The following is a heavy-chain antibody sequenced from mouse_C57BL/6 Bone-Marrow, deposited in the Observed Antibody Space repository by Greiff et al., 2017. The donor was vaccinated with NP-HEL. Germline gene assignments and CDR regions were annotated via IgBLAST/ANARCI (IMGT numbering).Heavy chain of an antibody. D-gene: IGHD1-1*01. Sequence: VQLVESGAELVRPGASVTLSCKASGYTFTDYEMHWVKQTPVHGLEWIGAIDPETGGTAYNQKVKGKAILTADKSSSTAYMELRSLTSEDSAVYYCTRRYYYGSSGYFDVWGTGTTVTVSS. CDR3: TRRYYYGSSGYFDV. CDR1: GYTFTDYE. CDR2: IDPETGGT. V-gene: IGHV1-15*01. J-gene: IGHJ1*03.